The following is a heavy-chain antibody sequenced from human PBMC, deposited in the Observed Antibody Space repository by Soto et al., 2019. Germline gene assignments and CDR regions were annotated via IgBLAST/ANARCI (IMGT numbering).Heavy chain of an antibody. CDR2: INHSGST. J-gene: IGHJ6*02. CDR1: GGSFSGYY. Sequence: QVQLQQWGAGLLKPSETLSLTCAVYGGSFSGYYWSWIHQPPGKGLEWIGEINHSGSTNYNPSLKSRVTISVDTSKNQFSLKLSSVTAADTAVYYCASEDLHDYGDYDNYYGMDVWGQGTTVTVSS. D-gene: IGHD4-17*01. CDR3: ASEDLHDYGDYDNYYGMDV. V-gene: IGHV4-34*01.